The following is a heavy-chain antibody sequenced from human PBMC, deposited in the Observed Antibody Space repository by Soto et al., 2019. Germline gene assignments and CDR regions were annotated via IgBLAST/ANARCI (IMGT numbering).Heavy chain of an antibody. D-gene: IGHD2-21*01. CDR2: INSDATTT. CDR1: KFSFSSYW. Sequence: GGSLRLSCAASKFSFSSYWKHWVRQAPGKGLVWVSRINSDATTTTYAASVKGRFTISRDNAKNTLYLQMNSLRAEDTAVYYCAADWRNLALDPWGQGTLVTVSS. CDR3: AADWRNLALDP. V-gene: IGHV3-74*01. J-gene: IGHJ5*02.